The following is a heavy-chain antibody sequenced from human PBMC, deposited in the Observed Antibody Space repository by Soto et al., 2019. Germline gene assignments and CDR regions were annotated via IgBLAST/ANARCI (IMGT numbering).Heavy chain of an antibody. V-gene: IGHV3-33*01. Sequence: QVQLVESGGGVVQPGRSLRLSCAASGFTFSSYGMHWVRQAPGKGLEWVAVIWYDGSNKYYADSVKGRFTISRDNSKNTLYLQMNSLRAEDTAVYYCARVDVYRYGFGGFDYWGQGTLVTVSS. CDR2: IWYDGSNK. CDR1: GFTFSSYG. CDR3: ARVDVYRYGFGGFDY. D-gene: IGHD5-18*01. J-gene: IGHJ4*02.